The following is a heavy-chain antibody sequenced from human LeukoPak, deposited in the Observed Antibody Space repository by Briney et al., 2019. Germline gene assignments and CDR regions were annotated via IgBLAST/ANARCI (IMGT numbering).Heavy chain of an antibody. D-gene: IGHD2-15*01. J-gene: IGHJ4*02. Sequence: GGSLRLSCGAPGFTFTSHWMSWVRQAPGKGLEWVANIMEDGSEKKYVDSVKGRFTISRDNTKNSVYLQMSGLRAEDTAIYYCVRDKVGGSNDFWGQGTLVTVSS. CDR3: VRDKVGGSNDF. CDR1: GFTFTSHW. V-gene: IGHV3-7*01. CDR2: IMEDGSEK.